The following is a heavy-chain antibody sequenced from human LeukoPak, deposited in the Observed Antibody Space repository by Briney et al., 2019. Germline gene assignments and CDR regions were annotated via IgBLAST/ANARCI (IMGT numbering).Heavy chain of an antibody. D-gene: IGHD3-9*01. J-gene: IGHJ5*01. CDR2: INSDGTTT. Sequence: PGGSLRLSCAASGFTFSNYWMHWVRQAPGKGLVWVSRINSDGTTTTYADSVKGRFTISRDNAKNTLYLQMNSLRVEDTAVYYCAKNPPGYRWFGPWGQGTLVTVSS. V-gene: IGHV3-74*01. CDR3: AKNPPGYRWFGP. CDR1: GFTFSNYW.